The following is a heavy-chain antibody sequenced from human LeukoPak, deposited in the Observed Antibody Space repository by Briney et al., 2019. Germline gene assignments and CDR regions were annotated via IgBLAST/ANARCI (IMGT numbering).Heavy chain of an antibody. D-gene: IGHD4-11*01. Sequence: GGSLRLSCAGSGFTFSSYAMHWVRQAPGKGLEWVAVISYDGSNKYYADSVKGRFTISRDNSKNTLYLQMNSLRAEDTAVYYCASDYSNYAGPEGYWGQGTLVTVSS. V-gene: IGHV3-30-3*01. J-gene: IGHJ4*02. CDR2: ISYDGSNK. CDR1: GFTFSSYA. CDR3: ASDYSNYAGPEGY.